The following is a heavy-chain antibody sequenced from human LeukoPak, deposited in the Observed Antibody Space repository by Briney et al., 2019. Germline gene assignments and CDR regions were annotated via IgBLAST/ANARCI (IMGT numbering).Heavy chain of an antibody. CDR2: INPSGGST. J-gene: IGHJ4*02. CDR3: ARGRLVGGVTADLDY. Sequence: APVKVSCKASGYTFASFYMHWVRQAPGQGLDWMGRINPSGGSTNYAQKFQGRGTMTRDKSTSTVYMELSSLTSEGTAVYYCARGRLVGGVTADLDYWGQGTLVTVYS. V-gene: IGHV1-46*01. D-gene: IGHD3-16*01. CDR1: GYTFASFY.